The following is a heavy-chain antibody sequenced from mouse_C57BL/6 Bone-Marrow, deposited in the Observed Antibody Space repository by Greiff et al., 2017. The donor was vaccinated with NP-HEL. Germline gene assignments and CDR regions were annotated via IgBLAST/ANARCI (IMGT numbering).Heavy chain of an antibody. J-gene: IGHJ3*01. Sequence: VKLVESGPGLVQPSQSLSITCTVSGFSLTSYGVHWVRQSPGKGLEWLGVIWRGGSTDYNAAFMSRLSITKDNSKSQVFFKMNSLQADDTAIYYCAKNPLHYYGSTPWFAYWGQGTLVTVSA. CDR1: GFSLTSYG. CDR3: AKNPLHYYGSTPWFAY. V-gene: IGHV2-5*01. CDR2: IWRGGST. D-gene: IGHD1-1*01.